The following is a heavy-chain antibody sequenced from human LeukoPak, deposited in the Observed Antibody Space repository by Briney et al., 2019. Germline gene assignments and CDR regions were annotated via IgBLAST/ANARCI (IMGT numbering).Heavy chain of an antibody. J-gene: IGHJ4*02. CDR3: ARVIHPDILTGYYASFDY. CDR1: GFTFDDYA. Sequence: AGGSLRLSCAASGFTFDDYAMHWVRQAPGKGLEWVSGISWNSGSIGYADSVKGRFTISRDNAKNSLYLQMNSLRAEDTAVYYCARVIHPDILTGYYASFDYWGQGTLVTVSS. D-gene: IGHD3-9*01. CDR2: ISWNSGSI. V-gene: IGHV3-9*01.